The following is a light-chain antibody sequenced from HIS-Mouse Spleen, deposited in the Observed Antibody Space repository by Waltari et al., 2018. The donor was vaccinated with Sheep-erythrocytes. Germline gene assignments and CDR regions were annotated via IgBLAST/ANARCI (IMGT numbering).Light chain of an antibody. CDR3: LQDYNYPWT. V-gene: IGKV1-6*01. Sequence: AIQMTQSPSSLSATVGDRVTITCRASQGIRNDLGWYQQKPGKAPKLLIYAASSLQSGVPARFSGSGSGTDFTLTISSLQPEDFATYYCLQDYNYPWTFGQGTKVEIK. CDR2: AAS. CDR1: QGIRND. J-gene: IGKJ1*01.